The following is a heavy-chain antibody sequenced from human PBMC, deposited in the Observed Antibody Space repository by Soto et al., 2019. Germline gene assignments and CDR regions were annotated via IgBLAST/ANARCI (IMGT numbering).Heavy chain of an antibody. V-gene: IGHV3-23*01. CDR2: TTGSGETT. J-gene: IGHJ4*02. CDR3: AKAQEASGNVNSCLHF. Sequence: EVQLLESGGALVQPGGSLRLSCAASGFGFSAYAMSWVRQAPGRGLQWVTVTTGSGETTYYADSVRGRFTISRDNSKNTLHLHMYSLRAEDTATYYCAKAQEASGNVNSCLHFWGQGTLVTVSS. D-gene: IGHD5-12*01. CDR1: GFGFSAYA.